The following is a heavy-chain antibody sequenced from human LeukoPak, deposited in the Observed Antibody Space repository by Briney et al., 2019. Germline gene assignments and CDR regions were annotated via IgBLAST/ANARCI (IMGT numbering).Heavy chain of an antibody. J-gene: IGHJ3*02. CDR1: GFTFSSYR. CDR3: ARLPRELLAAFDI. V-gene: IGHV3-21*01. CDR2: ISSSSSYI. D-gene: IGHD1-26*01. Sequence: PGGSLRLSCAASGFTFSSYRMTWVRRAPGKGLEWVSSISSSSSYIYYADSVKGRFTISRDNAKNSLYLQMNSLRAEDTAVYYCARLPRELLAAFDIWGQGTMVTVSS.